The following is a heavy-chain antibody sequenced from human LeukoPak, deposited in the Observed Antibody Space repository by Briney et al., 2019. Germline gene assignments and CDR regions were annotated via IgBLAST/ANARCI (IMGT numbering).Heavy chain of an antibody. D-gene: IGHD3-3*01. CDR3: ASRSSIWSGYQDTLYYFDS. J-gene: IGHJ4*02. Sequence: SETLSLTCIVSGGSISSYYWSWIRQPPGKRLEWIGHIYYSGSTNYNPSLKSRVTISVDTSKNQFSLKLSSVTAADTAVYYCASRSSIWSGYQDTLYYFDSWGQGTLVTVSS. V-gene: IGHV4-59*01. CDR1: GGSISSYY. CDR2: IYYSGST.